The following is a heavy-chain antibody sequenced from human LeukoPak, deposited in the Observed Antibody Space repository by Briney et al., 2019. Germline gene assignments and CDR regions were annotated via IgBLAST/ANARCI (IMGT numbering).Heavy chain of an antibody. J-gene: IGHJ6*02. CDR3: ARDSRITMVRGVTSWGMDV. V-gene: IGHV3-30-3*01. D-gene: IGHD3-10*01. CDR1: GFTFSSYA. Sequence: RSGGPLRLSCAASGFTFSSYAMHWAREAPGKGLEWVAVISYDGCNKYYADPVKGRFTISRDNSKNTLYLQMNSLRAEDTAVYYCARDSRITMVRGVTSWGMDVWGQGTTVTVSS. CDR2: ISYDGCNK.